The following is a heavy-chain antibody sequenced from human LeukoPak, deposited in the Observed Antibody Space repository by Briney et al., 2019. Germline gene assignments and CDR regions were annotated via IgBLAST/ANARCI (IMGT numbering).Heavy chain of an antibody. Sequence: GESLKISCKGSGYSFTGYWIGWVRQMPGKGLEWMGIIYPGDSDTRYSPSFQGQVTISADRSISTAYLQWSSLKASDTAMYYCARILSKSGYGDAFDIWGQGTMVTVSS. D-gene: IGHD5-12*01. CDR2: IYPGDSDT. CDR1: GYSFTGYW. CDR3: ARILSKSGYGDAFDI. J-gene: IGHJ3*02. V-gene: IGHV5-51*01.